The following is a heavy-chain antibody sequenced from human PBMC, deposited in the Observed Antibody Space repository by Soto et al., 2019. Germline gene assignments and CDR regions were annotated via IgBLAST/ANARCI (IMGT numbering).Heavy chain of an antibody. D-gene: IGHD1-1*01. Sequence: SVKVSCKASGGTFSSYAISWVRQAPGQGLEWMGGIIPIFGTANYAQKFQGRVTITADESKNTLYLQMNSLRAEDTAVYYCARNPHKRYYYYMDVWGKGTTVTVSS. J-gene: IGHJ6*03. CDR1: GGTFSSYA. CDR3: ARNPHKRYYYYMDV. V-gene: IGHV1-69*13. CDR2: IIPIFGTA.